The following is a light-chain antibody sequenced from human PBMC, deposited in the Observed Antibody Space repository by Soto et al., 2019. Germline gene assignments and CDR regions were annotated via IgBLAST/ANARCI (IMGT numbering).Light chain of an antibody. CDR3: QHSYSTRT. CDR1: QDIGAY. Sequence: DIQMTQSPSSLSASIGDRVTISCRASQDIGAYVNWYQHKQGKAPRVLMYAASNLKSGVPPRIRGSGVGRDFTLTISDLQPEDFATYYCQHSYSTRTFGQGTKVERK. V-gene: IGKV1-39*01. J-gene: IGKJ1*01. CDR2: AAS.